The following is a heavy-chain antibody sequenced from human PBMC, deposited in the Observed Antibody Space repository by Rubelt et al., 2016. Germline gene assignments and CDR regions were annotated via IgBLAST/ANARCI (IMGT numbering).Heavy chain of an antibody. CDR2: ISGYNGNT. V-gene: IGHV1-18*01. D-gene: IGHD3-22*01. CDR3: ARDSLSSGYGN. CDR1: GYTFTTYG. Sequence: QVQLVQSGAEVKMPGASVKVSCKASGYTFTTYGISWVRQAPGQGLEWMGWISGYNGNTNYAQTLQGRVTMTTDTSTTTAYMELRSLRSGDTAVYYCARDSLSSGYGNWGQGTLVTVSS. J-gene: IGHJ4*02.